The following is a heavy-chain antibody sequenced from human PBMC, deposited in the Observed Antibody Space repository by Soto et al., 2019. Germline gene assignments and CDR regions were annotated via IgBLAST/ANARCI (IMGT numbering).Heavy chain of an antibody. CDR1: GFTFSSYA. CDR2: ISSNGGST. CDR3: ARALYGTARALDI. D-gene: IGHD3-10*01. Sequence: EVQLVESGGGLVQPGGSLRLSCAASGFTFSSYAMHWVRQAPGKGLEYVSAISSNGGSTYYANSVKGRFTISRDNSKNTPYLQMGRLRAEDMAVYYCARALYGTARALDIRGQGTMCTVSS. J-gene: IGHJ3*02. V-gene: IGHV3-64*01.